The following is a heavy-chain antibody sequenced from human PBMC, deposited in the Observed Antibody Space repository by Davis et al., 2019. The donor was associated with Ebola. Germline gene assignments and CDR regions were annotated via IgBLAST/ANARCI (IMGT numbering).Heavy chain of an antibody. Sequence: GGSLRPSCAASGLTFRSYGTHWVRQAPGKGLEWVAVIPYDGSNKYYADSVKGRFTISRDNSKNTLYLQMNSLRAEDTAVYYCATGGPYCSSTSCYLGYWGQGTLVTVSS. D-gene: IGHD2-2*01. J-gene: IGHJ4*02. CDR3: ATGGPYCSSTSCYLGY. CDR2: IPYDGSNK. CDR1: GLTFRSYG. V-gene: IGHV3-30*03.